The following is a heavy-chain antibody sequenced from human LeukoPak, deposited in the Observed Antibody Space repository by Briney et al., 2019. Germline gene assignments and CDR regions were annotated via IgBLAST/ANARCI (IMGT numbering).Heavy chain of an antibody. V-gene: IGHV4-38-2*02. Sequence: PSETLSLTCTVSGYSISNGYYWGWIRQPPGKGLEIGSIYHSGSTYYHPSLKSRVTISVDTSKNQFSLKVSSVTAADTAVYYCARAFYSSSWNHKEDFFDFWGQGTLVTVSS. J-gene: IGHJ4*02. D-gene: IGHD6-13*01. CDR1: GYSISNGYY. CDR2: IYHSGST. CDR3: ARAFYSSSWNHKEDFFDF.